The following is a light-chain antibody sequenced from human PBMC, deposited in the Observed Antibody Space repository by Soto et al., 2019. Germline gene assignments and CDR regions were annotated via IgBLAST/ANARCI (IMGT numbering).Light chain of an antibody. Sequence: EIVLTQSPATLSLSPGERGTLSCRASQTIDSSLAWYQQKPGQAPRLLVYDASNRAAGIPARFSGSGSGTDFTLTISSLEPEDFAVYYCQQRFSWPRTFGQGTKVEFK. J-gene: IGKJ1*01. V-gene: IGKV3-11*01. CDR3: QQRFSWPRT. CDR2: DAS. CDR1: QTIDSS.